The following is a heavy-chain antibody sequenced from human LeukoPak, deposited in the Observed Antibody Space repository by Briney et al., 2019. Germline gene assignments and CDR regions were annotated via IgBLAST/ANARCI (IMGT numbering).Heavy chain of an antibody. Sequence: PSETLSLTCTVSGVSVSSGTYYWRWIRQPPGKGLQWIGYISYSGSTNYTPSLKSRVSISVDTSRNQFSLKLSSVTAADTAVYYCTRDSYTVWGDYWGQGTLVTVSS. V-gene: IGHV4-61*01. J-gene: IGHJ4*02. CDR3: TRDSYTVWGDY. D-gene: IGHD1-1*01. CDR1: GVSVSSGTYY. CDR2: ISYSGST.